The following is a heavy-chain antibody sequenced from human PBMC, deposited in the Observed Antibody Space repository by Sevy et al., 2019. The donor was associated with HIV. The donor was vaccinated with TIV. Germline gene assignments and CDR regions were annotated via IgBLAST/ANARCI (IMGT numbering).Heavy chain of an antibody. D-gene: IGHD1-26*01. J-gene: IGHJ4*02. CDR2: INEDGSTK. Sequence: GGSLRLACAASGFNIRAHWMLWVRQAPGKGLEWVANINEDGSTKYYLDSVKGRFTISRDNAENSAFLQMNSLRVEDTAVYYCVRALLKADSLWDQGTLVTVSS. CDR3: VRALLKADSL. V-gene: IGHV3-7*01. CDR1: GFNIRAHW.